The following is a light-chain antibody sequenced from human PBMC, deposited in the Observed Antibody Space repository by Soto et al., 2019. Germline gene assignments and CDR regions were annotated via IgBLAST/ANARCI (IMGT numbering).Light chain of an antibody. CDR3: ATWDDSLSNYV. Sequence: QSVLTQPPSASGTPGQRVTISCSGSSSTIGSHYVYWYQHLTGTAPKLLIYRNNQRPSGVPDRFSGSKSGTSASLAISGLRSEDEADYYCATWDDSLSNYVFGTGTKVTVL. CDR1: SSTIGSHY. J-gene: IGLJ1*01. CDR2: RNN. V-gene: IGLV1-47*01.